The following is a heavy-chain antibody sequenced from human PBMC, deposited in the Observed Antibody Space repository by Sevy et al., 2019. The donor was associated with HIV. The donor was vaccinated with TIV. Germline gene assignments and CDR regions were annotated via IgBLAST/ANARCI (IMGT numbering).Heavy chain of an antibody. CDR2: IYXXXHI. Sequence: SETLSLTCTVSGGXITSLYWXXIRQPPXKXLEWFGNIYXXXHINYNPSLKSRVTLSLDTSKNQFSLRLSSVTAADTAMXYCAGENAWGRGYSWGQGTLVTVSS. V-gene: IGHV4-59*08. CDR3: AGENAWGRGYS. CDR1: GGXITSLY. D-gene: IGHD1-26*01. J-gene: IGHJ4*02.